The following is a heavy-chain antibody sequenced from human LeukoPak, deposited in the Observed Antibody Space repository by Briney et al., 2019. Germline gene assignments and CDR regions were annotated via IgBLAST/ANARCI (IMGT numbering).Heavy chain of an antibody. CDR1: GFTFSSYS. CDR2: ISSSSSYI. J-gene: IGHJ4*02. Sequence: GGSLRLSRAASGFTFSSYSMNWVRQAPGKGLEWVSSISSSSSYICYADSVKGRFTISRDNAKNSLYLQMNSLRAEDTAVYYCARDLYRIVVVPHYFDYWGQGTLVTVSS. D-gene: IGHD3-22*01. CDR3: ARDLYRIVVVPHYFDY. V-gene: IGHV3-21*01.